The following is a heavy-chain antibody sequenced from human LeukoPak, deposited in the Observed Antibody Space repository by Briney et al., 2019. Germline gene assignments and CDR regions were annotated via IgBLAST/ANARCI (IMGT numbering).Heavy chain of an antibody. V-gene: IGHV3-23*01. CDR2: ISGSGGST. CDR1: GFMFSSYA. J-gene: IGHJ5*02. CDR3: AKEMVRGVITYNWFDP. D-gene: IGHD3-10*01. Sequence: PGGSLRLSCAASGFMFSSYAMSWVRQAPGKGLEWVSVISGSGGSTNYADSVKGRFTISRDNSKNKLYLQMNSLRAEDTAVYYCAKEMVRGVITYNWFDPWGQGTLVTVSS.